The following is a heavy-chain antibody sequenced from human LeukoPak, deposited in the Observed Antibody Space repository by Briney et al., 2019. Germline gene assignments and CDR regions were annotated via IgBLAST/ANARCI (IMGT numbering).Heavy chain of an antibody. CDR1: GGSISSYY. V-gene: IGHV4-59*08. D-gene: IGHD3-3*01. Sequence: SETLSLTCTVSGGSISSYYWSWIRQPPGKGLEWIGYIYYSGSTNYNPSLKSRVTISVDTSKNQFSLKLYSVTAADTAVYCARQGDSTKGYYLDWFDPWGQGTLVIVSS. CDR3: ARQGDSTKGYYLDWFDP. CDR2: IYYSGST. J-gene: IGHJ5*02.